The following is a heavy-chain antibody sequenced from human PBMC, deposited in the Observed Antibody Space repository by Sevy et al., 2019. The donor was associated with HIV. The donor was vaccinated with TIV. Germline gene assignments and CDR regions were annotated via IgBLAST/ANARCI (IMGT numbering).Heavy chain of an antibody. CDR3: ATGAGYNRDFDY. CDR2: FDPEDGET. CDR1: GYTLTELS. J-gene: IGHJ4*02. D-gene: IGHD5-12*01. V-gene: IGHV1-24*01. Sequence: ASVKVSCKVSGYTLTELSMHWVRQAPGKGLEWMGGFDPEDGETIYAQKFQGRVTMTEDTPTDTAYMELSSLRSEDTAVYYCATGAGYNRDFDYWGQGTLVTVSS.